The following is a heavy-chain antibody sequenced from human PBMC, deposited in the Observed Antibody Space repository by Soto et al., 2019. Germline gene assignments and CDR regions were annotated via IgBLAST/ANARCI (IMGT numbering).Heavy chain of an antibody. CDR1: GGSISSGGYY. CDR3: ARDGGRGYSGYDFDYFDY. V-gene: IGHV4-31*03. D-gene: IGHD5-12*01. Sequence: SETLSLTCTVSGGSISSGGYYWSWIRQHPGKGLEWIGYIYYSGSTYYNPSLKSRVTISVDTSKNQFSLKLSSVTAADTAVYYCARDGGRGYSGYDFDYFDYWGQGTLVTVSS. CDR2: IYYSGST. J-gene: IGHJ4*02.